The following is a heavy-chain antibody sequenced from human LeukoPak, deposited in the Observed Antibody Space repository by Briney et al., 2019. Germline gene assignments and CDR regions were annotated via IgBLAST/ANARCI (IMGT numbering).Heavy chain of an antibody. CDR3: AKDRVQSSAFDI. CDR2: ISYDGSNK. CDR1: GFTFSTYG. Sequence: GGSLRLSCTASGFTFSTYGMHWVRQAPGKGLEWVAVISYDGSNKYYADSVKGRFTISRDNSKNTLYLQMNSLRAEDTAVYYCAKDRVQSSAFDIWGQGTMVTVSS. V-gene: IGHV3-30*18. J-gene: IGHJ3*02. D-gene: IGHD1-1*01.